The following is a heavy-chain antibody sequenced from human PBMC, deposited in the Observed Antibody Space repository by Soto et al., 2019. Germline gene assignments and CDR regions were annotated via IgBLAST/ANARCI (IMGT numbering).Heavy chain of an antibody. CDR3: ARAWGVRGVIPPDY. J-gene: IGHJ4*02. CDR2: INHSGST. D-gene: IGHD3-10*01. V-gene: IGHV4-34*01. CDR1: GGSFSGYY. Sequence: QVQLQQWGAGPLKPSETLSLTCAVYGGSFSGYYWSWIRQPPGKGLEWIGEINHSGSTNYNPSLKSRVTISVDTSKNQFSLKLSSVTAADTAVYYCARAWGVRGVIPPDYWGQGTLVTVSS.